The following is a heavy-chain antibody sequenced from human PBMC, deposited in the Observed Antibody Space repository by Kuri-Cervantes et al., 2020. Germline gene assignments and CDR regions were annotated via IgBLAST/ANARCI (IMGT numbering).Heavy chain of an antibody. Sequence: SETLSLTCAVYGGSFSGYYWSWIRQPPGKGLEWIGSVHYSGSTFYSPSLKSRVTISVDASKNQFSLRMSSVTATDTAVYYCARHGSSAWDNWGQGTLVTVSS. CDR2: VHYSGST. V-gene: IGHV4-34*01. J-gene: IGHJ4*02. CDR1: GGSFSGYY. CDR3: ARHGSSAWDN. D-gene: IGHD3-22*01.